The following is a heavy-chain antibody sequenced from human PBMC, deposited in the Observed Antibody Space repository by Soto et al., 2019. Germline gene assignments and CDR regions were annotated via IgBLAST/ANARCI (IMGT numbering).Heavy chain of an antibody. CDR2: ISTYNGDT. D-gene: IGHD6-19*01. V-gene: IGHV1-18*01. Sequence: QVQLVQSGAEVAKPGASVKVSCRASGYTFTTYGVSWVRQAPGLGPEWMGWISTYNGDTKYAQKLQDRVTMTTDTSTSTVYLELRRLRFDDTAVYYCGREWAAYSSGWYLDYWGQGTLVSVSS. CDR1: GYTFTTYG. CDR3: GREWAAYSSGWYLDY. J-gene: IGHJ4*02.